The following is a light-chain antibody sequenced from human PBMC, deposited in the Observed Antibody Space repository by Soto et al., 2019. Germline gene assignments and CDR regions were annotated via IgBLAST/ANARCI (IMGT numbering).Light chain of an antibody. J-gene: IGKJ4*01. CDR3: QQRNNWPLT. CDR1: QSVSSS. Sequence: EIVLTQSPATLSLSPGERATLSCRASQSVSSSLAWYQQKPGQAPRLLIYAASNRATGIPARFTGSGSGTDFTLTISSLEPEDVAIYYCQQRNNWPLTFGGGNKVEI. V-gene: IGKV3-11*01. CDR2: AAS.